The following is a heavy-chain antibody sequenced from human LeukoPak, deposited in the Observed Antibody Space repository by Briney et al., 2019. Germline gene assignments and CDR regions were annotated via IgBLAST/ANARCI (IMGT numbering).Heavy chain of an antibody. J-gene: IGHJ6*02. V-gene: IGHV3-30-3*01. CDR3: ARDDLKVWATRYYYYGMDV. Sequence: PGASLRLSCAASGFTFSSYAMHWVRQAPGKGLEWVAVISYDGSNKYYADSVKGRFTISSDNSKNTLYLQMNSLRAEDTAVYYCARDDLKVWATRYYYYGMDVWGQGTTVTVSS. CDR2: ISYDGSNK. D-gene: IGHD2-8*01. CDR1: GFTFSSYA.